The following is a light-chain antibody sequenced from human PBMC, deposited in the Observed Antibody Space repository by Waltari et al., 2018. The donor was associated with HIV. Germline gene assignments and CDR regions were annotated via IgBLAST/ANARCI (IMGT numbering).Light chain of an antibody. CDR3: QHYYTYPMI. CDR1: HDISSY. J-gene: IGKJ3*01. CDR2: DAS. V-gene: IGKV1-8*01. Sequence: AIRLTQSPSSFSASKGDRVNITCRASHDISSYLAWYQQKPGKAPKVLIHDASTLQSGVPSRFSGSGSGTDFTLTISCLQSEDFATYYCQHYYTYPMIFGPGTKVDIK.